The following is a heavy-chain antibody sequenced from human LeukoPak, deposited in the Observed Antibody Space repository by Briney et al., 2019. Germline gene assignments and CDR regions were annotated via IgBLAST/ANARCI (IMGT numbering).Heavy chain of an antibody. J-gene: IGHJ4*02. CDR1: GFTFNSYW. Sequence: GGSLRLSCAASGFTFNSYWMSWVRQAPGKGLEWVGRIKSESDGGTTDYAAPVKGRFTISRDDSKNTLYLQMNSLKIEDRAVYYCTTEMSCASRSVAVAQFDHWGQGTLVTVSS. V-gene: IGHV3-15*01. CDR3: TTEMSCASRSVAVAQFDH. CDR2: IKSESDGGTT. D-gene: IGHD6-19*01.